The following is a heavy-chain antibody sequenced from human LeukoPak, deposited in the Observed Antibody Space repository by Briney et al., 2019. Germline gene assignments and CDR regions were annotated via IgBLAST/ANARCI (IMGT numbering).Heavy chain of an antibody. J-gene: IGHJ4*02. CDR3: ARDRGYGDYGIDY. CDR1: GGSISSYY. Sequence: SETLSPTCTVSGGSISSYYWSWIRQPPGKGLEWIGYIYYSGSTNYNPSLKSRVTISVDTSKNQFSLKLSSVTAADTAVYYCARDRGYGDYGIDYWGQGTLVTVSS. CDR2: IYYSGST. V-gene: IGHV4-59*01. D-gene: IGHD4-17*01.